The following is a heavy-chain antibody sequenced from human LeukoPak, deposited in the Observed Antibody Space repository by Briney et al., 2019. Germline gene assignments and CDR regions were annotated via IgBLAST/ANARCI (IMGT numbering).Heavy chain of an antibody. CDR2: IYSGGST. V-gene: IGHV3-66*02. D-gene: IGHD1-26*01. CDR1: GFTVSSNY. Sequence: GGSLRLSCAASGFTVSSNYMSWVRQAPGKGLEWVSVIYSGGSTYYADSVKGRFTISRDNSKNTLYLQMNSLRAEDTAVYYCARGRGRGLPVMIDYWGQGTLVTVSS. J-gene: IGHJ4*02. CDR3: ARGRGRGLPVMIDY.